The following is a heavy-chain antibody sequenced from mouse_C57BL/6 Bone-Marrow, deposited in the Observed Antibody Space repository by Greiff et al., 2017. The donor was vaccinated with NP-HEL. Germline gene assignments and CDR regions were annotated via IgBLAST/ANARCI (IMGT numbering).Heavy chain of an antibody. J-gene: IGHJ3*01. D-gene: IGHD1-1*01. CDR3: TRAHYYGSSYLAY. CDR1: GFTFSSYA. CDR2: ISSGGEYI. V-gene: IGHV5-9-1*02. Sequence: DVHLVESGEGLVKPGGSLKLSCAASGFTFSSYAMSWVRQTPEKRLEWVAYISSGGEYIYYADTVKGRFTISRDNAMNTLYLQMSSLKSEDTAMYYCTRAHYYGSSYLAYWGQGTLVTVSA.